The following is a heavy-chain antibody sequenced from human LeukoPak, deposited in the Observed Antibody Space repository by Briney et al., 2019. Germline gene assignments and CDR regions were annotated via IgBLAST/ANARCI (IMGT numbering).Heavy chain of an antibody. D-gene: IGHD5-24*01. CDR3: AKALKIMATNYYFDY. J-gene: IGHJ4*02. V-gene: IGHV3-33*06. CDR2: IWYDGSNK. Sequence: PGRSLRLSCAASGFTFSSYGMHWVRQAPGKGLEWVAVIWYDGSNKYYADSVKGRFTISRDNSKNTLYLQMNSLRAEDTAVYYCAKALKIMATNYYFDYWGQGTLVTVSS. CDR1: GFTFSSYG.